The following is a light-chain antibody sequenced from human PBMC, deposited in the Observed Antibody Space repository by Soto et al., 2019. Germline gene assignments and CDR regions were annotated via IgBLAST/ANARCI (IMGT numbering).Light chain of an antibody. CDR1: QSLVYSDGNTY. CDR3: MQGTPLPFG. Sequence: DVVMTQSPLSLPVTLGQPASISCRSSQSLVYSDGNTYLNWFQQRPGQSPRRIIHTVSNRDSGVPDRFSGSGSGPDFTLKIRRVGAGDGGTYCWMQGTPLPFGVGPASKVHI. CDR2: TVS. V-gene: IGKV2-30*01. J-gene: IGKJ3*01.